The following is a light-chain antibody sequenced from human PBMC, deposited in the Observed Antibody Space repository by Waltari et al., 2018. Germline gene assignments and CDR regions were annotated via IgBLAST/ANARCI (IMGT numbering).Light chain of an antibody. CDR3: QQSYSTPYT. Sequence: DIQMTQSPSTLSASIGNTVTISCRASQNIRSYLNWYQQKPGKAPKLLRYAASSLQSGVPSRFSGSGSGTDFTLTISSLQPEDFATYYCQQSYSTPYTFGQGTKLEIK. CDR2: AAS. CDR1: QNIRSY. V-gene: IGKV1-39*01. J-gene: IGKJ2*01.